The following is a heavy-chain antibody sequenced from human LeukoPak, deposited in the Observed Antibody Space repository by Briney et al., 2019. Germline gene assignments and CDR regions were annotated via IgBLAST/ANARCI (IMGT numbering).Heavy chain of an antibody. CDR2: ISSSSSYI. J-gene: IGHJ6*02. CDR3: ARVLGYCSSTSCYYYYGMDV. Sequence: GGSLRLSCAASGFTFSSNGMHWVRQAPGKGLEWVSSISSSSSYIYYADSVKGRFTISRDNAKNSLYLQMNSLRAEDTAVYYCARVLGYCSSTSCYYYYGMDVWGQGTTVTVSS. V-gene: IGHV3-21*01. CDR1: GFTFSSNG. D-gene: IGHD2-2*01.